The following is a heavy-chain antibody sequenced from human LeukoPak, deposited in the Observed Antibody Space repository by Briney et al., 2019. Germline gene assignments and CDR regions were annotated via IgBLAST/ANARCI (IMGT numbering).Heavy chain of an antibody. CDR2: IYYSGST. CDR3: ARGTMIVERGVDY. Sequence: PSETLSLTCTVSGGSISSYYWSWIRQPPGKGLEWIGYIYYSGSTNHNPSLKSRVTISLDTSKNQFSLKLSSVTAADTAVYYCARGTMIVERGVDYWGQGTLVTVSS. D-gene: IGHD3-22*01. CDR1: GGSISSYY. J-gene: IGHJ4*02. V-gene: IGHV4-59*01.